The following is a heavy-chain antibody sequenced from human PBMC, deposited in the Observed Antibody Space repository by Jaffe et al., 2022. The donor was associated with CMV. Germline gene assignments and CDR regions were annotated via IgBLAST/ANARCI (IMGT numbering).Heavy chain of an antibody. Sequence: QVQLVESGGGLVKPGGSLRLSCAASGFTFSDYYMSWIRQAPGKGLEWVSYISSSGSTIYYADSVKGRFTISRDNAKNSLYLQMNSLRAEDTAVYYCARDPCDSSGYYCPNPPRQFDYWGQGTLVTVSS. D-gene: IGHD3-22*01. J-gene: IGHJ4*02. CDR3: ARDPCDSSGYYCPNPPRQFDY. CDR2: ISSSGSTI. V-gene: IGHV3-11*01. CDR1: GFTFSDYY.